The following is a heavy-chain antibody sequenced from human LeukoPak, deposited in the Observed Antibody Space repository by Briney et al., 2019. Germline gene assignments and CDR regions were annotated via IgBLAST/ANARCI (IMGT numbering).Heavy chain of an antibody. J-gene: IGHJ4*02. D-gene: IGHD4-23*01. CDR3: ARATVVSTMDY. V-gene: IGHV3-48*03. Sequence: GRSLRLSCAASGFTFSSYEMNWVRQAPGKGMEWVSYISSSGCTIYYADSVKGRFTISRDNAKNSLYLQMNSLRAEDTAVYYCARATVVSTMDYWGQGTLVTVSS. CDR2: ISSSGCTI. CDR1: GFTFSSYE.